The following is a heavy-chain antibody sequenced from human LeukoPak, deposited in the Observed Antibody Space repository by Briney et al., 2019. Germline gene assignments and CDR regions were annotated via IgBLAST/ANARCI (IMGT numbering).Heavy chain of an antibody. V-gene: IGHV1-18*01. CDR2: ISVYNGNT. D-gene: IGHD4-17*01. Sequence: ASVNVSCKASGYTFTSYGISWVRQPPGHGLEWMGWISVYNGNTNYAQKLQGRVTMTTDTSTSTVYMEVRSLRSDDTAVYYCARGKGNYGDPDSFDYWGQGTLVTVSS. J-gene: IGHJ4*02. CDR3: ARGKGNYGDPDSFDY. CDR1: GYTFTSYG.